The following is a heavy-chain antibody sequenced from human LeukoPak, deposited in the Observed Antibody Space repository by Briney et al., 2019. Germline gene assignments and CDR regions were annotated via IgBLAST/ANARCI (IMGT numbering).Heavy chain of an antibody. CDR2: ISTSGSTI. Sequence: PGGSLRLSCAASGFTFSSYEMNWVRQAPGKGLDWVSYISTSGSTIYYADSVKGRFTISRDNAKNSLYLQMNSLRAEDTAVYYCASYDYVWGSYRPGAFDIWGQGTMVTVSS. D-gene: IGHD3-16*02. CDR1: GFTFSSYE. V-gene: IGHV3-48*03. CDR3: ASYDYVWGSYRPGAFDI. J-gene: IGHJ3*02.